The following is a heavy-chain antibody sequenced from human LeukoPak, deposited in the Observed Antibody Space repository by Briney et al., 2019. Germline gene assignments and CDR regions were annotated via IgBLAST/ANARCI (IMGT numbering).Heavy chain of an antibody. D-gene: IGHD3-22*01. CDR2: IWYDGSNK. J-gene: IGHJ4*02. CDR1: GFTFSSYG. Sequence: PGGSLRLSCAASGFTFSSYGMHWVRQAPGKGLEWVAVIWYDGSNKYYADSVKGRFTISRDNSKNTLYLQMNSLRAEDTAVYYCAKGRYYDSSGYRDFDNWGQGTLVTVSS. V-gene: IGHV3-33*06. CDR3: AKGRYYDSSGYRDFDN.